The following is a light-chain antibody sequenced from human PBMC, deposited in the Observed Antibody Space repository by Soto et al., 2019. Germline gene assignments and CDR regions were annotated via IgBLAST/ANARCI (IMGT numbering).Light chain of an antibody. CDR3: QQYFIPPFT. J-gene: IGKJ3*01. Sequence: DIVMTQSPNSLAVSLGERATIDCKSSQSLFDSPSNNNILAWYQQKPGQPPKLLISWASTRASGVPDRFSGSGSAKDLTLKISSLQAEDVAVYYGQQYFIPPFTFGPGTKVAI. CDR1: QSLFDSPSNNNI. V-gene: IGKV4-1*01. CDR2: WAS.